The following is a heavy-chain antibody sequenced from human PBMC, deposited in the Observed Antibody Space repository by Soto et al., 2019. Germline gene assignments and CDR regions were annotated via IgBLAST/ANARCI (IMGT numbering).Heavy chain of an antibody. CDR2: INPNSGGT. V-gene: IGHV1-2*04. Sequence: QVQLVQSGAEVKKPGASVKVSCKASGYTFTGYYMHWVRQAPGQGLEWMGWINPNSGGTNYAQKFQGWVTMTRDTSLSTAYMELSRLRSDDTAVYYCARLHLTASSKYAFDIWGQGTMVTVSS. CDR1: GYTFTGYY. CDR3: ARLHLTASSKYAFDI. J-gene: IGHJ3*02. D-gene: IGHD3-9*01.